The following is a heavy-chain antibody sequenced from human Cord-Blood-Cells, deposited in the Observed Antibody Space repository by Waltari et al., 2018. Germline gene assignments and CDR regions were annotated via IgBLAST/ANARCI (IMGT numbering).Heavy chain of an antibody. J-gene: IGHJ6*02. CDR2: INAGNGNT. CDR1: GYTFTSYA. V-gene: IGHV1-3*01. Sequence: QVQLVQSGAEVKKPGASVKVSCKASGYTFTSYAMHWVRQAPGQRLEWMGWINAGNGNTKYSQKFQGRVTITRDTSASTAYMELSSLRSEDTAVYYCASHYGSGSYWYYYYGMDVWGQGTTVTVSS. D-gene: IGHD3-10*01. CDR3: ASHYGSGSYWYYYYGMDV.